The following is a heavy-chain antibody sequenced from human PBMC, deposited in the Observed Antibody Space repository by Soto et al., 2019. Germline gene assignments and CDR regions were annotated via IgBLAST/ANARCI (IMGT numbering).Heavy chain of an antibody. Sequence: ASVKVSCKASGYTFTSYGISWVRQAPGQGLEWMGWISAYNGNTNYAQKLQGRVTMTTDKSTSTAYMELRSLRSDDTAVYYCAREGSSWYVEAYYYYGMDVWGQGTTVTVSS. CDR1: GYTFTSYG. J-gene: IGHJ6*01. CDR3: AREGSSWYVEAYYYYGMDV. V-gene: IGHV1-18*04. D-gene: IGHD6-13*01. CDR2: ISAYNGNT.